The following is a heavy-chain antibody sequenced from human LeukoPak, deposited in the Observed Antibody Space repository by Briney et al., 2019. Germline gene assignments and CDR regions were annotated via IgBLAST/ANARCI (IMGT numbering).Heavy chain of an antibody. J-gene: IGHJ4*02. D-gene: IGHD3-16*02. CDR3: ARHVWGTFRPDY. CDR2: IYYSGST. V-gene: IGHV4-59*08. Sequence: SETLSLTCTVSGGSISSYYWSWIRQPPGKGLEWIGYIYYSGSTNYNPSLKSRVTISVDTSKNQFSLKLSSVTAADTAVYYCARHVWGTFRPDYWGQGTLVTVSS. CDR1: GGSISSYY.